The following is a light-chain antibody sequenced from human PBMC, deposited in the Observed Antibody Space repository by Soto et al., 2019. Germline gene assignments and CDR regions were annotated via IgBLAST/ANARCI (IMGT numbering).Light chain of an antibody. V-gene: IGKV1-5*01. CDR3: QQYSSFSRT. Sequence: DIQMTQSPSSLSASVGDRVTITCRASQSISSYLNWYQQKPGKAPKLLMYDASSLESGVPSRFSGSGSGTEFTLTISSLQPDDFATYYCQQYSSFSRTFGQGTKVDI. CDR1: QSISSY. J-gene: IGKJ1*01. CDR2: DAS.